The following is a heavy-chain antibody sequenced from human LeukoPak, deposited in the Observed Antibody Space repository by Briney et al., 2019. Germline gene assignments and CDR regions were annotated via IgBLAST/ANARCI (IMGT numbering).Heavy chain of an antibody. D-gene: IGHD6-19*01. Sequence: AGGSLRLSCAASGFTFSSYGMSWVRQAPGKGLEWVSAISGSGGSTYYADSVKGRFTISRDNSKNTLYLQMNSLRAEDTAVYYCAKVLGSSGRYGEYYFDYWGQGTLVTVSS. V-gene: IGHV3-23*01. CDR3: AKVLGSSGRYGEYYFDY. CDR1: GFTFSSYG. CDR2: ISGSGGST. J-gene: IGHJ4*02.